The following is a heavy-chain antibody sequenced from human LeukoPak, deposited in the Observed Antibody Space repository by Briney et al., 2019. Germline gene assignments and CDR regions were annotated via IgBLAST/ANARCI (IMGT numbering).Heavy chain of an antibody. J-gene: IGHJ4*02. D-gene: IGHD1-26*01. CDR3: ARTPSTYSGRYNRLDY. Sequence: SETLSLTCTVSGGSISSGDYYWSWIRQPPGKGLEWIGFIYYSGSTYYNPSLKSRVTISVDTSKNLFSLKLSSVTAADTAVYYCARTPSTYSGRYNRLDYWGQGTLVTVSS. CDR2: IYYSGST. V-gene: IGHV4-30-4*08. CDR1: GGSISSGDYY.